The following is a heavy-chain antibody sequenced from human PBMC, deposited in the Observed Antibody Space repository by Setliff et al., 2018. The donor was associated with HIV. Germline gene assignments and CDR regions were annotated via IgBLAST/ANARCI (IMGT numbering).Heavy chain of an antibody. CDR3: AKDVRSGYRGYFDY. J-gene: IGHJ4*02. CDR2: ISWDGGST. V-gene: IGHV3-43D*04. Sequence: PGGSLRLSCAASGFTFDDYAMHWVRQAPGKGLEWVSLISWDGGSTYYADSVKGRFTISRDNSKNSLYLQMNSLRAEDTALYYCAKDVRSGYRGYFDYWGQGTLVTVSS. D-gene: IGHD5-12*01. CDR1: GFTFDDYA.